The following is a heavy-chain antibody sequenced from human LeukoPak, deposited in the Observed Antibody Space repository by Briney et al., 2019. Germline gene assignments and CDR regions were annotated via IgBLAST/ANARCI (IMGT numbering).Heavy chain of an antibody. J-gene: IGHJ4*02. CDR1: GFTFNGCA. CDR3: TRHLDGIAAYDY. Sequence: GGSLRLSCAASGFTFNGCAVHWVRQAPGKGLEWVGRIGSKAFNYATVYAASVEGRFTISRDDSKRTAFLQMNSLKTEDTAVYYCTRHLDGIAAYDYWGQGTLVTVSS. D-gene: IGHD6-13*01. CDR2: IGSKAFNYAT. V-gene: IGHV3-73*01.